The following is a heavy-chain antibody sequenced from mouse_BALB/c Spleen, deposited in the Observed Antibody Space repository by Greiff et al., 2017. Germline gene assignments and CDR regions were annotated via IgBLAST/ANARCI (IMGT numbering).Heavy chain of an antibody. Sequence: EVQLVESGGGLVTPGGSLNLSCAASGFTFSSYAMSWVRPTPEKRLEWVATISSGGSYTYYPDSVKGRFTISRDNAKNTLYLQMSSLRSEATAMYYCARRGGNYYFDYWGQGTTLTVSS. CDR2: ISSGGSYT. V-gene: IGHV5-9-3*01. CDR3: ARRGGNYYFDY. D-gene: IGHD2-1*01. CDR1: GFTFSSYA. J-gene: IGHJ2*01.